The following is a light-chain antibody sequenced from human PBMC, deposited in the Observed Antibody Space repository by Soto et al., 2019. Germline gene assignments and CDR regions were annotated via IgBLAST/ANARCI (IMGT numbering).Light chain of an antibody. CDR1: SSDVGGYDS. Sequence: QSVLTQPAAVSGSPGQSITISCTGPSSDVGGYDSVSWYQKQPDKAPKLLIYGVTNRPSGVSSRFSGSKSGNTASLTISGLRTDDEADYFCSPYTSRATVVFGTGTKVTVL. V-gene: IGLV2-14*01. CDR2: GVT. CDR3: SPYTSRATVV. J-gene: IGLJ1*01.